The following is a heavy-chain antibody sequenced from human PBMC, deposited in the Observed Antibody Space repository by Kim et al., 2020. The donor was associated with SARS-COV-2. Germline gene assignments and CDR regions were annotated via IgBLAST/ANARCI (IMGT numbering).Heavy chain of an antibody. CDR2: IYYSGST. V-gene: IGHV4-31*03. CDR3: ARDVGSSDYYYYYGMDV. D-gene: IGHD6-13*01. CDR1: GGSISSGGYY. Sequence: SETLSLTCTVSGGSISSGGYYWSWIRQHPGKGLEWIGYIYYSGSTYYNPSLKSRVTISVDTSKNQFSLKLSSVTAADTAVYYCARDVGSSDYYYYYGMDVWGQGTTVTVSS. J-gene: IGHJ6*02.